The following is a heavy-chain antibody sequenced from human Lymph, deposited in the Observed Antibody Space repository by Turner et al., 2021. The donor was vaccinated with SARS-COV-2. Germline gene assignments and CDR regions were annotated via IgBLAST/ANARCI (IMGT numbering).Heavy chain of an antibody. D-gene: IGHD3-16*01. Sequence: VQLVESGGGVGQPGRSLRLSCAASEFTFSNSGMHWVRQAPGKGLEWVAVIWFDGSNKYYADSVKGRFTISRDNSKNTLYLQMNSLRAEDTAVYYCARHNGGRLDYWGQGTLVTVSS. CDR3: ARHNGGRLDY. V-gene: IGHV3-33*01. CDR1: EFTFSNSG. CDR2: IWFDGSNK. J-gene: IGHJ4*02.